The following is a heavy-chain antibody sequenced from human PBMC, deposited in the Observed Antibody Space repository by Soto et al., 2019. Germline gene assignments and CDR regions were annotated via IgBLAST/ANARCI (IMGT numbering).Heavy chain of an antibody. CDR2: IYYSGST. D-gene: IGHD3-10*01. Sequence: SETLSLTCTVSGGSISSYYWSWIRQPPGKGLEWIGYIYYSGSTNYNPSLKSRVTMSVDTSKNQFSLKLSSVTAADTALYYCAREVTYFGSGRNDPFDIWGQGTMVTVSS. CDR3: AREVTYFGSGRNDPFDI. J-gene: IGHJ3*02. V-gene: IGHV4-59*01. CDR1: GGSISSYY.